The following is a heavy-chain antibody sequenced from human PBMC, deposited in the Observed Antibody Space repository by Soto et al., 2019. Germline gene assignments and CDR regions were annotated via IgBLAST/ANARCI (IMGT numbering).Heavy chain of an antibody. Sequence: SETLSLTCTVFGDFISSGDYYWSWIRQTPGKGLEWIGYVNYIGNTYYNPSVESRVAISADTSKNQFSLKLSSVTAADTAVYFCATYDATGHRYWGPGTLVT. V-gene: IGHV4-30-4*01. CDR2: VNYIGNT. J-gene: IGHJ4*02. CDR1: GDFISSGDYY. D-gene: IGHD2-15*01. CDR3: ATYDATGHRY.